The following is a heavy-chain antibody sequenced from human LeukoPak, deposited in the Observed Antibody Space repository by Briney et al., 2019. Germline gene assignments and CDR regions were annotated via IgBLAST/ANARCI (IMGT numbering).Heavy chain of an antibody. J-gene: IGHJ4*02. D-gene: IGHD2-2*01. CDR2: INHSGST. Sequence: SETLSLTCAVYGGSFSGYYWSWIRQPPGKGLEWIGEINHSGSTNYNPSLKSRVIISVDTSKNQFSLKLSSVTAADTAVYYCAARDGLIPAATSYFDYWGQGTLVTVSS. V-gene: IGHV4-34*01. CDR3: AARDGLIPAATSYFDY. CDR1: GGSFSGYY.